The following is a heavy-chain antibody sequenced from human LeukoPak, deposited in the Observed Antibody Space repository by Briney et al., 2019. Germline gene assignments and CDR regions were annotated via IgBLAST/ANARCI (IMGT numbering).Heavy chain of an antibody. CDR3: VKSRARRGCSSGSIDC. Sequence: GSLRLSCAASGFTFSNYAMGWVRQAPGKGLEWVSGISGSGGDTYHADSVKGRFTTSRENSKNTLYLQMNSLRAEDSAVYYCVKSRARRGCSSGSIDCWGQGTLVTVSS. V-gene: IGHV3-23*01. CDR1: GFTFSNYA. CDR2: ISGSGGDT. J-gene: IGHJ4*02. D-gene: IGHD3-22*01.